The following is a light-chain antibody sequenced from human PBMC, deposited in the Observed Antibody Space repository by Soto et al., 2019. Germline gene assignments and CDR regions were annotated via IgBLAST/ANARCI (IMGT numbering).Light chain of an antibody. Sequence: ELTQPPSVSVSPGQTASITCSGDKLGDKYACWYQQKPGQSPVLVIYQDTKRPSGIPERFSGSNSGNTATLTISGTQAMDEADYYCQAWDSSTAYYVFGTGTKLTVL. CDR3: QAWDSSTAYYV. V-gene: IGLV3-1*01. CDR1: KLGDKY. J-gene: IGLJ1*01. CDR2: QDT.